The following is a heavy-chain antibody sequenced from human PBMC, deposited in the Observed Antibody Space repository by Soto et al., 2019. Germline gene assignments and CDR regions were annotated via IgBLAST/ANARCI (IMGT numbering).Heavy chain of an antibody. J-gene: IGHJ4*02. Sequence: PGGSLRLSCAASGFTFDEFCMSWVRQVPGKGPEWVSRINSNGNSTSYADSVKGRFTISRDNAKNTLYLQMNSLRAEDTAVYYCVRTSLVVAAATREDYWGQGTLVTVSS. CDR3: VRTSLVVAAATREDY. D-gene: IGHD2-15*01. CDR1: GFTFDEFC. CDR2: INSNGNST. V-gene: IGHV3-74*01.